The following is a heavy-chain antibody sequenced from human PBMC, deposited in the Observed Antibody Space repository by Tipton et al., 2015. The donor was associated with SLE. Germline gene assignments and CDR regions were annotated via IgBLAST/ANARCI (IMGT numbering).Heavy chain of an antibody. V-gene: IGHV1-18*01. Sequence: QLVQSGAEVKKPGASVKVSCKASGYTFTSYSISWVRQAPGQGLEWLGWISTYNGNTKYEQKFQGRITMTTDTSTSTAYLELRSLRSDDTAIYYCASHWSAPGGFDFWGQGTMVTVSS. D-gene: IGHD3-3*01. CDR3: ASHWSAPGGFDF. CDR1: GYTFTSYS. J-gene: IGHJ3*01. CDR2: ISTYNGNT.